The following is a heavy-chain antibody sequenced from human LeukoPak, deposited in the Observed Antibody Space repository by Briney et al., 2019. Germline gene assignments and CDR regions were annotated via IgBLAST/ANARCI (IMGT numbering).Heavy chain of an antibody. V-gene: IGHV1-2*06. CDR1: GYTITDYY. CDR3: AVGYCSSTSCLYGMDV. J-gene: IGHJ6*02. Sequence: ASVKVSCKASGYTITDYYMHWVRQAAGQGLELMGRINPNSGGTNYAQKFQGRVTMTRDTSISTVYMELSRLRSDDTAVYYCAVGYCSSTSCLYGMDVWGQGTTVTVSS. D-gene: IGHD2-2*01. CDR2: INPNSGGT.